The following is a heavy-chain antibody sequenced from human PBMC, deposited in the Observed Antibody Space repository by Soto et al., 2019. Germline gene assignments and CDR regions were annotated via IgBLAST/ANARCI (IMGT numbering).Heavy chain of an antibody. CDR3: AKDLTFPYNWNDDY. V-gene: IGHV3-23*01. D-gene: IGHD1-20*01. CDR2: IGGSGDGT. Sequence: GGSLRLSCEASGFTFSSYTMNWVRRAPGKGLEWVATIGGSGDGTYYGDSVKGRFTISRDNSKNTLYLQMNSLRAEDTAVYYCAKDLTFPYNWNDDYWGQGTLVTVSS. J-gene: IGHJ4*02. CDR1: GFTFSSYT.